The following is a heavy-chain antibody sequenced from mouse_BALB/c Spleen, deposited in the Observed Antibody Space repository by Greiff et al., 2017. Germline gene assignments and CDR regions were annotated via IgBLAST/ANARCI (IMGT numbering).Heavy chain of an antibody. V-gene: IGHV5-15*02. D-gene: IGHD1-1*01. CDR2: ISNLAYSI. J-gene: IGHJ4*01. CDR3: AKLITAERGYAMDY. Sequence: EVQPVESGGGSVQPGGPRKLSRAASGFTLSDYGMAWGRQAPGKGPEWVAFISNLAYSIYYADTVTGRFTISRENAKNTLYLEMSSLRSEDTAMYYCAKLITAERGYAMDYWGQGTSVTVSS. CDR1: GFTLSDYG.